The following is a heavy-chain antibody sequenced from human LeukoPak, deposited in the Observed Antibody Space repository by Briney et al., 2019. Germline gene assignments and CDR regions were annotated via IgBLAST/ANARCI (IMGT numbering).Heavy chain of an antibody. CDR2: IYTSGST. D-gene: IGHD3-22*01. J-gene: IGHJ4*02. CDR3: AGLSKDYDTSGYSLLY. CDR1: GGSISSYY. Sequence: SETLSLTCTVSGGSISSYYWSWIRQPAGKGLEWIGRIYTSGSTNYNPSLKSRVTMSVDTSKNQFSLKLSSVTAADTAVYYCAGLSKDYDTSGYSLLYWGQGTLVTVSS. V-gene: IGHV4-4*07.